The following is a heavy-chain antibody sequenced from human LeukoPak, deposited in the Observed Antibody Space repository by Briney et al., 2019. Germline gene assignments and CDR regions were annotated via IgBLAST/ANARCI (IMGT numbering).Heavy chain of an antibody. D-gene: IGHD3-22*01. CDR2: FYYSGST. CDR1: CGSISSYY. Sequence: SETLSLTCTVSCGSISSYYWSWIRQPPGKGLEWIGYFYYSGSTNYNPSLKSRVTISVETSKNQLSLKLSSVTAADTAVYYCVRLVSSDSRGYHVTHFDFWGQGTLVNVSS. CDR3: VRLVSSDSRGYHVTHFDF. V-gene: IGHV4-59*08. J-gene: IGHJ4*02.